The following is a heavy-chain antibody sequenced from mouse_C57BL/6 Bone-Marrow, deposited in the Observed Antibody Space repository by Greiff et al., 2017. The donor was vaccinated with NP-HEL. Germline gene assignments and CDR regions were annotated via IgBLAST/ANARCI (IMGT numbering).Heavy chain of an antibody. CDR3: AITTGSYYFDY. V-gene: IGHV1-55*01. CDR1: GYTFTSYW. CDR2: IYPGSGST. D-gene: IGHD1-1*01. J-gene: IGHJ2*01. Sequence: QVHVQQPGAELVKPGASVKMSCKASGYTFTSYWITWVKQRPGQGLEWIGDIYPGSGSTTYNEKFKSKATLTVDTSSSTAYMQLSSLTSEDSAFYYCAITTGSYYFDYWGQGTTLTVSS.